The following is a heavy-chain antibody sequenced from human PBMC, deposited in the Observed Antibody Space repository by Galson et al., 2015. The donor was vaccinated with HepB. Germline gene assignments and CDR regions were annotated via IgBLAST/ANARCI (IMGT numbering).Heavy chain of an antibody. V-gene: IGHV3-15*01. Sequence: SLRLSCAGSGFTFSNARLHWVRQAPGRGLEWLGRIKSRTDGGTTDYAAPIKGRFTISRDDSKGILYLQMNSLKTEDTAVYYCTDPRWLQFPLWGQGTLVTVSS. D-gene: IGHD5-24*01. CDR1: GFTFSNAR. CDR3: TDPRWLQFPL. CDR2: IKSRTDGGTT. J-gene: IGHJ4*02.